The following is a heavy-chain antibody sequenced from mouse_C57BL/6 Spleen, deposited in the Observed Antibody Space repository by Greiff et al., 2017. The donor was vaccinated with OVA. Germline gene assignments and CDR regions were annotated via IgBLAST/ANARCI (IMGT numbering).Heavy chain of an antibody. Sequence: QVQLQQSGPGLVQPSQSLSITCTVSGFSLTSYGVHWVRQSPGKGLEWLGVIWRGGSTDYNAAFMSRLSITKDNSKRQVFFKMISLQTDDTAIYYCAKGDPYSNYAMDYWGQGTSVTVSS. J-gene: IGHJ4*01. CDR2: IWRGGST. D-gene: IGHD2-5*01. V-gene: IGHV2-5*01. CDR1: GFSLTSYG. CDR3: AKGDPYSNYAMDY.